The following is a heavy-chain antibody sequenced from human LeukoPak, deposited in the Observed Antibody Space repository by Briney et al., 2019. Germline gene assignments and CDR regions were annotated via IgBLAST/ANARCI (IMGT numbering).Heavy chain of an antibody. V-gene: IGHV3-23*01. J-gene: IGHJ4*02. CDR1: GIPLSNYG. CDR2: ISDTGGRT. CDR3: AKRGVVIRVILVGFHKEAYYFDS. D-gene: IGHD3-10*01. Sequence: GGPLRLPCAVSGIPLSNYGITWLRQAPGKGREGVAGISDTGGRTNYADSVKGRFTISRDNPKNTLYLQMNSLRAEDTAVYFCAKRGVVIRVILVGFHKEAYYFDSWGQGALVTVSS.